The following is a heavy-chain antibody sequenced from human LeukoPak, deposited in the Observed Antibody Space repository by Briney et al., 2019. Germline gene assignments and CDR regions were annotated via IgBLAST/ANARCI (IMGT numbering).Heavy chain of an antibody. CDR2: ISWNSDSI. Sequence: GGSLRLSCAASGFTFSSYGMHWVRQAPGKGLEWVSGISWNSDSIDYANSVKGRFTISRDNAKNSLYLQMSSLRAEDTAVYYCARTGGEAAIFGVVTLYYYYMDVWGKGTTVTVSS. V-gene: IGHV3-9*01. CDR3: ARTGGEAAIFGVVTLYYYYMDV. J-gene: IGHJ6*03. D-gene: IGHD3-3*01. CDR1: GFTFSSYG.